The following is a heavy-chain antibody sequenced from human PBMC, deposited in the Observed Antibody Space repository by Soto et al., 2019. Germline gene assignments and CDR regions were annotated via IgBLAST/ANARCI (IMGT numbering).Heavy chain of an antibody. V-gene: IGHV4-59*02. Sequence: SETLSLTCTVSGASVTGFYWSWIRQPPGKGLEWIGYVFHSGSSNYNPSLKSRVTISVDTSKSQISLRLTSVTAADTAVYYCARATGLGVAHIDYWGEGTLVTVSP. CDR3: ARATGLGVAHIDY. CDR1: GASVTGFY. CDR2: VFHSGSS. J-gene: IGHJ4*02. D-gene: IGHD6-19*01.